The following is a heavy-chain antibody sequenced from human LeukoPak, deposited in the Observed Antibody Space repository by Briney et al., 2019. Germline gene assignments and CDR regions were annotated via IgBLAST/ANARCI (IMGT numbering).Heavy chain of an antibody. V-gene: IGHV3-33*01. CDR1: GFIFSSYG. J-gene: IGHJ6*02. D-gene: IGHD3-22*01. Sequence: HPGRSLRLSCAASGFIFSSYGMHWVRQAPGKGLEWVAVIYYDGSNEYYADSVRGRFTISRDNSKNTLFLQMSSLRAEDTAVYYCARDTFYSSGVYGLDVWGQGTTVTVSS. CDR2: IYYDGSNE. CDR3: ARDTFYSSGVYGLDV.